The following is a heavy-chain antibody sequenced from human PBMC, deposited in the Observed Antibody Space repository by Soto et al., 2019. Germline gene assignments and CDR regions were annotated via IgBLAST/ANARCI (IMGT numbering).Heavy chain of an antibody. D-gene: IGHD3-22*01. V-gene: IGHV1-3*01. CDR2: INAGNGNT. CDR3: ARGSGSSGYSNWFDP. Sequence: AASVKVSCKASGYTFTTYAMHWVRQAPGQRLEWMGWINAGNGNTRYSQKFQGRVTITRDTSASTAYMELSSLRSEDTAVYYCARGSGSSGYSNWFDPWGQGTLVTVSS. CDR1: GYTFTTYA. J-gene: IGHJ5*02.